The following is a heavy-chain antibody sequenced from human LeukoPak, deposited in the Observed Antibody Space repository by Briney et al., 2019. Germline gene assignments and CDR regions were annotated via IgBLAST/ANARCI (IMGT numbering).Heavy chain of an antibody. V-gene: IGHV3-30-3*01. D-gene: IGHD6-19*01. CDR2: ISNDGGNK. Sequence: QSGGSLRLSCAASGFTFSSYAMHWVRQAPGKGLEWVAIISNDGGNKYYADSVKGRFTLSRENSKYTVYLQMNSLRAEDTAVYYCARDLGLGRGWYGGDYWGQGTLVTVSS. CDR3: ARDLGLGRGWYGGDY. J-gene: IGHJ4*02. CDR1: GFTFSSYA.